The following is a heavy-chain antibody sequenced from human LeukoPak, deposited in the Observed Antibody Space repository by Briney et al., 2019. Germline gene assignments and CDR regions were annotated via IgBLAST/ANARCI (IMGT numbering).Heavy chain of an antibody. CDR2: IYSGGTT. J-gene: IGHJ6*02. CDR3: ARDTPSYYYYYGMDV. V-gene: IGHV3-53*01. Sequence: PGGSLRLSCAVSGFTVSSTYMSWVRQAPGKGLEWVSVIYSGGTTYYADSVKGRFTISRDNSKNTLYLQMNSLRAEDTAMYYCARDTPSYYYYYGMDVWGQGTTVTVSS. CDR1: GFTVSSTY.